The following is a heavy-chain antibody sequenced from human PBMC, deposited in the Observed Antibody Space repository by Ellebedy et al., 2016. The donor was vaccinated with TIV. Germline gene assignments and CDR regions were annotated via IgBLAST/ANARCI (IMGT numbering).Heavy chain of an antibody. V-gene: IGHV4-59*01. D-gene: IGHD4-17*01. CDR2: ISYSGIT. Sequence: SETLSLTCTVSGDSISSYYWGWIRQPPGKGLEWIGYISYSGITNYNPSLKSRVTISVDTSRNQFSLRLSSVTAADTAVYYCARDSDYGDCFWDYWGQGTLVTVPS. CDR3: ARDSDYGDCFWDY. J-gene: IGHJ4*02. CDR1: GDSISSYY.